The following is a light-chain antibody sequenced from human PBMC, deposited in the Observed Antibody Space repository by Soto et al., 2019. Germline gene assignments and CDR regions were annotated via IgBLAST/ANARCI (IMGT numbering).Light chain of an antibody. CDR2: QVF. V-gene: IGLV2-14*01. CDR3: SSYTTSSSYV. J-gene: IGLJ1*01. CDR1: SSDVGGYDY. Sequence: QSALTQPASVSGTPGQSITMSCTGTSSDVGGYDYVSWYQQHPGEVPKLLIYQVFSRASGVSNRFSGSKSGNTASLTISGLQADDEAVYYCSSYTTSSSYVFGTGTKLTVL.